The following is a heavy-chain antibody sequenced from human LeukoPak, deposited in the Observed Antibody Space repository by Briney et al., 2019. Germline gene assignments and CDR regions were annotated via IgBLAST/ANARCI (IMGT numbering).Heavy chain of an antibody. V-gene: IGHV3-21*01. J-gene: IGHJ4*02. D-gene: IGHD3-22*01. CDR2: ITSSSSYI. Sequence: GGSLRLSCAASGFTFSSYTMNWVRQAPGKGLEWVSSITSSSSYIYYADSVRGRFTISRDNAKNSQCLQMNSLRAEDTAVYYCARHVVAVGFDYWGQGTLVTVSS. CDR1: GFTFSSYT. CDR3: ARHVVAVGFDY.